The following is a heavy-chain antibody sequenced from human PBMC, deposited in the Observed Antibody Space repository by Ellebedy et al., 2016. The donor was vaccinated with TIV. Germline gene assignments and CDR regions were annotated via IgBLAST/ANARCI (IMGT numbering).Heavy chain of an antibody. CDR2: VNQSGRT. Sequence: GSLRLSCGVYGGSFSGYYWNWVRQPPGKGLEWIGEVNQSGRTNYHPSLKSRVTISVDTSKNQFSLRLSSVTAADTAVYYCAEGRSGWYYFDYWGQGTLVTVSS. D-gene: IGHD6-19*01. CDR3: AEGRSGWYYFDY. CDR1: GGSFSGYY. J-gene: IGHJ4*02. V-gene: IGHV4-34*01.